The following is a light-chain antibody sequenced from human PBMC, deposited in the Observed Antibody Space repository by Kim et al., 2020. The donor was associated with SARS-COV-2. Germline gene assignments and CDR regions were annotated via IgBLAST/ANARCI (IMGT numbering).Light chain of an antibody. CDR1: QSVNND. Sequence: ETVMTQSPATLSVSPGERATLSCRASQSVNNDLAWYQQRPGQAPRLLIHAASTRATGFPVRFSGSGSGTEFTLTISSLQSEDFAVYYCQQYKHSAYTFGQGTKLEI. CDR3: QQYKHSAYT. CDR2: AAS. J-gene: IGKJ2*01. V-gene: IGKV3-15*01.